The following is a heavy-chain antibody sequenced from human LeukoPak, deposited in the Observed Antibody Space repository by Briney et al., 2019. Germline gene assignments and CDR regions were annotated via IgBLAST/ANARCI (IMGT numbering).Heavy chain of an antibody. CDR2: INTNTGNP. Sequence: ASVKVSCKASGYTFTSYAMNWVRQAPGQGLEWMGWINTNTGNPTYAQGFTGRFVFSLDTSVSTAYLQIGSLKAEDTAVYYCARGGDYYDSSAVGDYWGQGTLVTVSS. V-gene: IGHV7-4-1*01. J-gene: IGHJ4*02. D-gene: IGHD3-22*01. CDR3: ARGGDYYDSSAVGDY. CDR1: GYTFTSYA.